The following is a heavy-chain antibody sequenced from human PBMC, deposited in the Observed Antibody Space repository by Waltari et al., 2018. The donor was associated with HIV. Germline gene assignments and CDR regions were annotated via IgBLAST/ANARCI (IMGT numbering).Heavy chain of an antibody. J-gene: IGHJ4*02. D-gene: IGHD6-19*01. CDR3: IRDRVVAGTVY. V-gene: IGHV3-49*04. CDR1: GFPLGAHA. Sequence: EVQLVESGGGLVQPGRSLRRSSTASGFPLGAHALSWVRQAPGKGLEWVGFIISKAYGGTTEYAASVKGRFTISRDDSKSIAYLQMNSLKTEDTAVYYCIRDRVVAGTVYWGQGTLVTVSS. CDR2: IISKAYGGTT.